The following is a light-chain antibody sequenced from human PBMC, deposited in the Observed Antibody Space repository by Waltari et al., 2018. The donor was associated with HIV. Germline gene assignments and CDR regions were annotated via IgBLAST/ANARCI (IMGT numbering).Light chain of an antibody. CDR1: SSNIEDNY. CDR3: AAWDDRLSSWV. V-gene: IGLV1-47*01. Sequence: QSVLTQPPSTSGTPGQRVPISCSGSSSNIEDNYVFWYQKLPGAAPKLLLVRNNQRPSAVPDRFSCSMSGNSASLAISGPQSEDEAEYCCAAWDDRLSSWVFGGGTRLTVL. CDR2: RNN. J-gene: IGLJ3*02.